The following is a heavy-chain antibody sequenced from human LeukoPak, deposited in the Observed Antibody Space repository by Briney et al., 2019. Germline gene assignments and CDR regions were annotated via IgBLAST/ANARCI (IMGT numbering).Heavy chain of an antibody. CDR2: ISYDGSNK. J-gene: IGHJ3*02. CDR1: GFTFSSYA. CDR3: ARDPVPAAILGAFDI. Sequence: GRSLRLSCAASGFTFSSYAMHWVRQAPGKGLEWVAVISYDGSNKYYADSVKGRFTISRDNSKNTLYLQMNSLRAEDTAVYYCARDPVPAAILGAFDIWGQGTMVTVSS. D-gene: IGHD2-2*02. V-gene: IGHV3-30-3*01.